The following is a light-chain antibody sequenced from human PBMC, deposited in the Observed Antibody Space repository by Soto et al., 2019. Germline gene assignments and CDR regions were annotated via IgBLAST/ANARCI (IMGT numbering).Light chain of an antibody. CDR1: QSISTF. J-gene: IGKJ5*01. V-gene: IGKV1-39*01. CDR3: QQIYNTPPT. CDR2: AAS. Sequence: DIQMTQSPSSLSASVGDRVAITCRASQSISTFLNWYQQKPGKAPKLLIYAASSLQSGVPSRFSGSVSGTGFTLTISSLQSEDFATYYCQQIYNTPPTFGQGTRLEIK.